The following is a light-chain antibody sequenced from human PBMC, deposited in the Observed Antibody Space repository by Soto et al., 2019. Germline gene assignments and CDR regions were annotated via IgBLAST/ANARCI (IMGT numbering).Light chain of an antibody. CDR3: QQSYIATRA. Sequence: DIQMTQSPSSLSASVGDMVTITCRASQSIDRYIHWYQEKPGKVPKLLIYAASSLASGVPSRLSGSGYGTDFTITISSLKPEDFATYYCQQSYIATRAFGQGTKVDIK. J-gene: IGKJ1*01. CDR1: QSIDRY. V-gene: IGKV1-39*01. CDR2: AAS.